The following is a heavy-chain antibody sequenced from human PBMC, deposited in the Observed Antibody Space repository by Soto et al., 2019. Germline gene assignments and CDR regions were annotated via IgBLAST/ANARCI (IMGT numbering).Heavy chain of an antibody. J-gene: IGHJ4*02. CDR1: GFTFTNYW. V-gene: IGHV3-74*01. CDR2: IDGVGTGT. CDR3: TTLFEY. Sequence: PGGSLRLSCAASGFTFTNYWMHWVRQVPGKGLVWVSRIDGVGTGTSHSDSVRGRFTISRDNAESTLYLQMNSLRAEDTAVYYCTTLFEYWGQGTPVTVSS.